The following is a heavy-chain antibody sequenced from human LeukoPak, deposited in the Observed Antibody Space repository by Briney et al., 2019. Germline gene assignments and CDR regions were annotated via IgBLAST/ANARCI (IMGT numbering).Heavy chain of an antibody. CDR1: GGSISSGSYY. Sequence: SQTLSLTCTVSGGSISSGSYYWSWIRQPAGKGLEWIVRIYTSGSTNYNPSLKSRVTISIPTFKNQFSHKLRSVTAADTAVYYCASSNYVSYYYYYMDVWGKGTTVTVSS. CDR2: IYTSGST. V-gene: IGHV4-61*02. D-gene: IGHD4-11*01. J-gene: IGHJ6*03. CDR3: ASSNYVSYYYYYMDV.